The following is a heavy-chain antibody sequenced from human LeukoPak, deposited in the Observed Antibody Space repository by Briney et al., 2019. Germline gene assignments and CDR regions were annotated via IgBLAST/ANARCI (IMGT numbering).Heavy chain of an antibody. Sequence: GGSLRLSCTTSGFSVSSSYMSWVRQAPGKGLEWVSRIYSGGSTYYADSLKGRFSISRDNSKNTLYLQMNSLRAEDTAVYYCARLAGSKTTALRAYVFDIWGQGTMVTVSS. CDR1: GFSVSSSY. CDR3: ARLAGSKTTALRAYVFDI. CDR2: IYSGGST. J-gene: IGHJ3*02. D-gene: IGHD1-1*01. V-gene: IGHV3-53*01.